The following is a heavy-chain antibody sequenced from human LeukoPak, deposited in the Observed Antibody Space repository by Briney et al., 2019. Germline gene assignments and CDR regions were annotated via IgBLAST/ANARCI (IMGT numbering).Heavy chain of an antibody. Sequence: SETLSLTCTVSGGSISSYYWSWIRQPPGKGLEWIGYIYYSGSTNYNPSLKSRVTISVDTSKNQFSLKLSSVTAADTAVYYCARETIAARDDAFGIWGQGTMVTVSS. CDR2: IYYSGST. V-gene: IGHV4-59*01. CDR3: ARETIAARDDAFGI. D-gene: IGHD6-6*01. CDR1: GGSISSYY. J-gene: IGHJ3*02.